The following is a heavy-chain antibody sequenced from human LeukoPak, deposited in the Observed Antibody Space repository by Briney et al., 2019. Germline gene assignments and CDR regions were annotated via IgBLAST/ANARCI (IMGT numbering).Heavy chain of an antibody. V-gene: IGHV3-11*05. J-gene: IGHJ3*02. CDR3: ARELYDSSSYYYVGAFDI. CDR2: ISSSSSYT. D-gene: IGHD3-22*01. CDR1: GFTFSDYY. Sequence: GGSLRLSCAASGFTFSDYYMSWIRQAPGKGLEWVSYISSSSSYTNYADSVKGRFTISRDNAKNSLYLQMNSLRAEDTAVYYCARELYDSSSYYYVGAFDIWGQGTVVTVSS.